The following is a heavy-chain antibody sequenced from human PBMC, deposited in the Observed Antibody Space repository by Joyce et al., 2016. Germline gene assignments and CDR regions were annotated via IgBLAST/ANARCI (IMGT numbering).Heavy chain of an antibody. CDR1: GASFSGNY. CDR3: ATSLVVVPGTSDDAFDL. D-gene: IGHD2-2*01. V-gene: IGHV4-34*01. Sequence: QVQLQQWGAGLLKPSETLSLTCAVYGASFSGNYWSWIHQPPGKGLEWIGEINHSRRTKFNPSLKRRVTISVDTSKNQFSLKLRSVTAADTAVYYCATSLVVVPGTSDDAFDLWGQGTMVTVSS. CDR2: INHSRRT. J-gene: IGHJ3*01.